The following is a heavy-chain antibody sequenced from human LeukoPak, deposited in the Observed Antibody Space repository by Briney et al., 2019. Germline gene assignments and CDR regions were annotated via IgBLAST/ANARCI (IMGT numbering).Heavy chain of an antibody. J-gene: IGHJ6*03. D-gene: IGHD3-16*01. CDR2: INHSGST. CDR3: ARGLGLFYYYYYYMDV. CDR1: GGSFSGYY. Sequence: PSETLSLTCAVYGGSFSGYYCSWIRQPPGKGLEWIGEINHSGSTNYNPSLKSRVTISVDTSKNQFSLKPSSVTAADTAVYYCARGLGLFYYYYYYMDVWGKGTTVTVSS. V-gene: IGHV4-34*01.